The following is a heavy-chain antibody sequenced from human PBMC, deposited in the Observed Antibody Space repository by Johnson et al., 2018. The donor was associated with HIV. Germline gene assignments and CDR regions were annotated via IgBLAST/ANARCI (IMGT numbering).Heavy chain of an antibody. CDR2: ISGSGGST. D-gene: IGHD3-16*01. CDR3: ARPAVWGIDAFDI. Sequence: MLLVESGGGLVQPGRSLRLSCTASGFTFGDYAMSWVRQAPGKGLEWVSAISGSGGSTYYADSVKGRFTISRDNSKNTLYLQMNSLRAEDTAVYYCARPAVWGIDAFDIWGQGTMVTVS. CDR1: GFTFGDYA. V-gene: IGHV3-23*04. J-gene: IGHJ3*02.